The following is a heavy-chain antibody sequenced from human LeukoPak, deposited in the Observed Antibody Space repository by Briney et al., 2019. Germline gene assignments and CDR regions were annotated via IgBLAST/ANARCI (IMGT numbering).Heavy chain of an antibody. CDR1: GFTFSSYG. V-gene: IGHV3-30*02. CDR3: AKDRRNTVTTYYFDY. D-gene: IGHD4-17*01. Sequence: GGSLRLSCAVSGFTFSSYGMHWVRQAPGKGLEWVAFIRYDGSNKYYADSVKGRFTISRDNSKNTLYLQMNSLRAEDTAVYYCAKDRRNTVTTYYFDYWGQGTLVTVSS. J-gene: IGHJ4*02. CDR2: IRYDGSNK.